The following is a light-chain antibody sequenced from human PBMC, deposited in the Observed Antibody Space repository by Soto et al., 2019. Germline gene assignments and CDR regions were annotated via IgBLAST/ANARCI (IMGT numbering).Light chain of an antibody. Sequence: QLVLTQPASLSGSPGQSIAISCTGTSSDVGGYNYVSWYQQLPGNAPKLLIYDVTIRPSGVSDRFSGSKSGTTASLTISGLQAEDEADYYCCSYASSTIYVFGTGTKLTVL. CDR1: SSDVGGYNY. CDR3: CSYASSTIYV. J-gene: IGLJ1*01. V-gene: IGLV2-14*03. CDR2: DVT.